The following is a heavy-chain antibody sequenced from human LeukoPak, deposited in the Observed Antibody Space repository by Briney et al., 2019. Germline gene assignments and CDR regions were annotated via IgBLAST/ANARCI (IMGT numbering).Heavy chain of an antibody. CDR3: ARDGSQLSITGTTVDY. CDR2: INPNSGGT. D-gene: IGHD1-7*01. J-gene: IGHJ4*02. Sequence: ASVKVSCKASGYTFTGDYMHWVRQAPGQGLEWIGWINPNSGGTNYAQKFQGRATMTRDTSISTAYMELSRLGSDDTAVYYCARDGSQLSITGTTVDYWGQGTLVTVSS. CDR1: GYTFTGDY. V-gene: IGHV1-2*02.